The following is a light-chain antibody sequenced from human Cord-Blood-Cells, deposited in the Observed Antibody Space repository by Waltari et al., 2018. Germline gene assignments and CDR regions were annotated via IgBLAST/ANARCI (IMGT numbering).Light chain of an antibody. CDR3: MQALQTPPT. V-gene: IGKV2-28*01. Sequence: DIVMTQSPLSLPVTPGEPASISCRSSQSLLHSNGYNFLDWYLQKPGQSPQLLIYLGSNWASGVPDRFSGSGAGWDFTLQISRVEAEDVGVYYCMQALQTPPTFGQGTKVEI. CDR1: QSLLHSNGYNF. CDR2: LGS. J-gene: IGKJ1*01.